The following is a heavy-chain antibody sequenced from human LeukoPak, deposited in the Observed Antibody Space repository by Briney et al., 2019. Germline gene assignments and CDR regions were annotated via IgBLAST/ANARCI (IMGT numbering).Heavy chain of an antibody. CDR1: GGSISSGSYY. D-gene: IGHD3-22*01. CDR3: AGGGVPYYYDSSGYYYPFQH. V-gene: IGHV4-61*02. CDR2: IYTSGST. J-gene: IGHJ1*01. Sequence: KPSQTLSLTCTVSGGSISSGSYYWSWIRQPAGKGLEWIGRIYTSGSTNYNPSLKSRVTIPVDTSKNQFSLKLSSVTAADTAVYYCAGGGVPYYYDSSGYYYPFQHWGQGTLVTVSS.